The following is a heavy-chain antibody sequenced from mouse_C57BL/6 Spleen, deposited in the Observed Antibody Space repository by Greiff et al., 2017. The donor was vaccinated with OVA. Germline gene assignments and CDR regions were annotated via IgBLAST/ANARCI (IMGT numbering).Heavy chain of an antibody. D-gene: IGHD2-10*01. J-gene: IGHJ1*03. Sequence: QVQLKESGAELVRPGASVKLSCKASGYTFTDYYINWVKQRPGQGLEWIARIYPGSGNTYYNEKFKGKATLTAEKSSSTAYMQLSSLTSEDSAVYFCARRAYSSYWYFDVWGTGTTVTVSS. V-gene: IGHV1-76*01. CDR1: GYTFTDYY. CDR3: ARRAYSSYWYFDV. CDR2: IYPGSGNT.